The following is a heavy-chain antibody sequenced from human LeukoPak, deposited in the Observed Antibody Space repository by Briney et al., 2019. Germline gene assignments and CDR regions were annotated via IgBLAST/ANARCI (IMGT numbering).Heavy chain of an antibody. Sequence: GGSLRLSCAASGFNFSAYYMSWIRQAPGRGLEWVSYISSGGSTMYYADSVKGRFTISKDNAKNTVYLQMNSLRAEDTAVYYCVSFYETYWGRGTLVTVSS. CDR2: ISSGGSTM. J-gene: IGHJ4*02. D-gene: IGHD2/OR15-2a*01. CDR3: VSFYETY. CDR1: GFNFSAYY. V-gene: IGHV3-11*04.